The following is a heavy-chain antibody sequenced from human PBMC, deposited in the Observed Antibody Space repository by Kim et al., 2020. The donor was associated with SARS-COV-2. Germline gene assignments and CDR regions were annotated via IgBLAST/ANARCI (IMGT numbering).Heavy chain of an antibody. CDR1: GFTFSSYS. V-gene: IGHV3-21*01. CDR2: ISSSSSYI. J-gene: IGHJ3*02. CDR3: ARDPVGSGDKDKRYCSGGSCYSSAFDI. Sequence: GGSLRLSCAASGFTFSSYSMNWVRQAPGKGLEWVSSISSSSSYIYYADSVKGRFTISRDNAKNSLYLQMNSLRAEDTAVYYCARDPVGSGDKDKRYCSGGSCYSSAFDIWGQGTMVTVSS. D-gene: IGHD2-15*01.